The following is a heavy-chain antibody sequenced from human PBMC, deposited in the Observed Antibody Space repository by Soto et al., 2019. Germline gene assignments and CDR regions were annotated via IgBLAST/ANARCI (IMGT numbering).Heavy chain of an antibody. V-gene: IGHV3-15*02. CDR1: GFTFKIAW. CDR2: IKSWTDGGRV. J-gene: IGHJ4*02. D-gene: IGHD2-2*01. CDR3: TTWRREKSCTSVSCYGDGAY. Sequence: EVPLVRSGGPWVKPGESLTLSCAASGFTFKIAWMTWVGQAPGKGLEWFGRIKSWTDGGRVDTAAPVKGRFTISRDDSKNTFYLQMNSLKSEDTAVYYCTTWRREKSCTSVSCYGDGAYWGQGTLVTVSS.